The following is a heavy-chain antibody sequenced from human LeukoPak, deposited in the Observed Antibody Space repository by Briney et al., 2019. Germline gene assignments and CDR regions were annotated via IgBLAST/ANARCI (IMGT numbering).Heavy chain of an antibody. CDR3: ASGPPDFWSGFYYFDY. CDR1: GYSFTSYW. CDR2: IYPGDSDT. V-gene: IGHV5-51*01. D-gene: IGHD3-3*01. J-gene: IGHJ4*02. Sequence: GESLKISCKGPGYSFTSYWIGWVRQMPGKGLEWMGIIYPGDSDTRYSPSFQGQVTISADKSISTAYLQWSSLKASDTAMYYCASGPPDFWSGFYYFDYWGQGTLVTVSS.